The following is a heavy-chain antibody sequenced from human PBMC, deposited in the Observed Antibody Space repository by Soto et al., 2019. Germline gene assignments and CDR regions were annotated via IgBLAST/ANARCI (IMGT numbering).Heavy chain of an antibody. V-gene: IGHV1-69*12. CDR3: ARAYDFWSGLDY. Sequence: QVQLVQSGAEVKKPGSSVKVSCKASGGTFSSYAISWVRQAPGQGLEWMGGIIPIFGTANYAQKFQGRVTLAADESTSTADMELSSLRSGDTAVYYCARAYDFWSGLDYWGQGTLVTVSS. D-gene: IGHD3-3*01. CDR1: GGTFSSYA. J-gene: IGHJ4*02. CDR2: IIPIFGTA.